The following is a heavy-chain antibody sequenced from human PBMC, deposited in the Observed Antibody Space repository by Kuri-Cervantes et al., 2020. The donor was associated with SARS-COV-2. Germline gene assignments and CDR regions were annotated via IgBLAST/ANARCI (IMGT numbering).Heavy chain of an antibody. Sequence: LSLTCAASGFTFSSYAMHWVRQAPGKGLEYVSAISSNGGSTYYADSVKGRFTISRDNSKNTLYLQMGSLRAEDTAVYYCAKDGGDGYNLWYFDYWGQGTLVTVSS. J-gene: IGHJ4*02. V-gene: IGHV3-64*02. CDR1: GFTFSSYA. CDR2: ISSNGGST. CDR3: AKDGGDGYNLWYFDY. D-gene: IGHD5-24*01.